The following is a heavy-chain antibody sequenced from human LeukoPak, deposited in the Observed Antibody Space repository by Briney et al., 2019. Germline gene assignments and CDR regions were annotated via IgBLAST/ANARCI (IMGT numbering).Heavy chain of an antibody. CDR1: GASISGTAYY. CDR2: IFYSGST. J-gene: IGHJ4*02. V-gene: IGHV4-39*07. Sequence: PSETLSLTCTVSGASISGTAYYWGWVRQPPRKGLEWIGYIFYSGSTNYSPSLKSRATISVDTSKNQFSLKLSSLTAADTAVYYCAGRKGNYFRYWGQGTLVTVSS. CDR3: AGRKGNYFRY. D-gene: IGHD3-10*01.